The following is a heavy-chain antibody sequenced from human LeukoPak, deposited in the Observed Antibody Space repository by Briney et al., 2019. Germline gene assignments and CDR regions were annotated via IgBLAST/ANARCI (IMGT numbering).Heavy chain of an antibody. D-gene: IGHD3-22*01. Sequence: PGGSLRLSCAASGFTFDDYGTSWVRQAPGKGLEWVSGINWNGGSTGYADSVKGRFTISRDNAKNSLYLQMNSLRAEDTALYYCARVTAPVGRKYYYDSSGVMDYWGQGTLVTVSS. CDR3: ARVTAPVGRKYYYDSSGVMDY. CDR1: GFTFDDYG. J-gene: IGHJ4*02. V-gene: IGHV3-20*04. CDR2: INWNGGST.